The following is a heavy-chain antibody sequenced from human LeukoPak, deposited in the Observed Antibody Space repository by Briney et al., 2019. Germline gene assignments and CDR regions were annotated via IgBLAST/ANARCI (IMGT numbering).Heavy chain of an antibody. J-gene: IGHJ4*02. CDR1: GGSISSGDYY. CDR3: AKLRVQNYGGNWGFDY. Sequence: SETLSLTCTVSGGSISSGDYYWSWIRQPPGKGLEWIGEIHHSGSTNYNPSLKSRVTISIDTSKNQFSLKLSSVTAADTAVYYCAKLRVQNYGGNWGFDYWGQGTLVTVSS. D-gene: IGHD4-23*01. CDR2: IHHSGST. V-gene: IGHV4-30-4*01.